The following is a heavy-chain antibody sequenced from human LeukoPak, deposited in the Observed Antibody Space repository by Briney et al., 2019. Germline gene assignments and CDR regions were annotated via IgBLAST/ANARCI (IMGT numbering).Heavy chain of an antibody. CDR3: VKEGYSYGYAF. D-gene: IGHD5-18*01. CDR1: GFTFRNYG. Sequence: PGRSLRLSCAASGFTFRNYGIHWVRQGPGKGLEWVSFTGDDGSNKYYGGSVKGRFTISRDNSKNIVYLQMNSLKDEDTAVYYCVKEGYSYGYAFWGQGTLVIVSS. CDR2: TGDDGSNK. V-gene: IGHV3-33*06. J-gene: IGHJ4*02.